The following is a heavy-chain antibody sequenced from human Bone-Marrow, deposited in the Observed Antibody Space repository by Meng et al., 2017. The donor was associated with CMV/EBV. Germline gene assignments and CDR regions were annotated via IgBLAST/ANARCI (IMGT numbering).Heavy chain of an antibody. CDR2: IKQDGSET. CDR3: ARKLVTTFRFYYYYNAMDF. CDR1: GFTFSNYW. Sequence: GGSLRLSCAASGFTFSNYWMSWVRQAPGKGLEWVANIKQDGSETYYVDSVKGRFTISRDNAKNSLYLQMNSLRAEDAAVYYCARKLVTTFRFYYYYNAMDFWGQGTTVTVSS. J-gene: IGHJ6*02. D-gene: IGHD2/OR15-2a*01. V-gene: IGHV3-7*01.